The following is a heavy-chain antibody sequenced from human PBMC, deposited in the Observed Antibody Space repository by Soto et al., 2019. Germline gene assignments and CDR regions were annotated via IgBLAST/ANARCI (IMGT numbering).Heavy chain of an antibody. CDR1: GLSLRTTGVG. CDR2: LYWDDDK. V-gene: IGHV2-5*02. J-gene: IGHJ6*02. Sequence: QVTLKESGPTLVKPTQTLTLTCPVSGLSLRTTGVGVGWVRQPPGKALAWLALLYWDDDKRYSPSLRSRLTIAKDSSEKQVVLTMTNLDTVDTATYYCVQSRCGGDCLEIYSSHAYNGLDVWGQGTKVTVSS. D-gene: IGHD2-21*02. CDR3: VQSRCGGDCLEIYSSHAYNGLDV.